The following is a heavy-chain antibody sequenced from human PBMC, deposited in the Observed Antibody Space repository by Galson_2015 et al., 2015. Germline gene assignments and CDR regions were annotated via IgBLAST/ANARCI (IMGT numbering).Heavy chain of an antibody. Sequence: SLRLSCAASGFTFSSFAMSWVRQAPGKGLEWVSVISDSGGSTNYADSVKGRFTISRDSSKNTLYVQMNNLRAEDTAVYYCAKGRVVQWLHDALEIWGQGTMVTVSS. J-gene: IGHJ3*02. CDR1: GFTFSSFA. CDR2: ISDSGGST. V-gene: IGHV3-23*01. CDR3: AKGRVVQWLHDALEI. D-gene: IGHD6-19*01.